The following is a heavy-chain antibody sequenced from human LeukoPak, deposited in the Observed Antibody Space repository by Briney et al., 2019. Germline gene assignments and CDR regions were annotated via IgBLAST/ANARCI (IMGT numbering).Heavy chain of an antibody. CDR1: GYTFTSYW. CDR2: IYPGDSDT. V-gene: IGHV5-51*01. CDR3: ARGAYCGGGSCHYDY. Sequence: GESLKISCKGFGYTFTSYWIGWVRQIPGKGLEWMGIIYPGDSDTRYSPSFQGQVTISADKSISTAYLQWSSLKASDTAMYYCARGAYCGGGSCHYDYWGQGTLVTVSS. D-gene: IGHD2-15*01. J-gene: IGHJ4*02.